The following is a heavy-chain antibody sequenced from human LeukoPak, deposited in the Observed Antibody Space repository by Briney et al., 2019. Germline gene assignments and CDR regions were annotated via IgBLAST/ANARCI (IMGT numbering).Heavy chain of an antibody. CDR1: GFTFSSYG. J-gene: IGHJ3*02. Sequence: GGSLRLSCAASGFTFSSYGMHWGRQAPGKGLEWGAVIWYDGSNKYYADSVKGRFTISRDNSKNTLYLQMNSLRAEDTAVYYCARDPGIVVVPAESHDAFDIWGQGTMVTVSS. V-gene: IGHV3-33*01. CDR2: IWYDGSNK. D-gene: IGHD2-2*01. CDR3: ARDPGIVVVPAESHDAFDI.